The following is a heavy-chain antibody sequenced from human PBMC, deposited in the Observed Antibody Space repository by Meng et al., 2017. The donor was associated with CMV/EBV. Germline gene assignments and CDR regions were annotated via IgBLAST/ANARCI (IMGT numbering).Heavy chain of an antibody. V-gene: IGHV1-18*01. CDR3: ARVGGGNWFDP. CDR2: TSSDSGNT. CDR1: CYTFTSDV. D-gene: IGHD3-16*01. Sequence: VALVQFGAEVKQLWASLMSSLKASCYTFTSDVIRVLRHAPGEGLEGMGWTSSDSGNTTSAQKLPGRVTLPTDTSTSTAYMELRSLRSDEKAVYYCARVGGGNWFDPWGQGTLVTVSS. J-gene: IGHJ5*02.